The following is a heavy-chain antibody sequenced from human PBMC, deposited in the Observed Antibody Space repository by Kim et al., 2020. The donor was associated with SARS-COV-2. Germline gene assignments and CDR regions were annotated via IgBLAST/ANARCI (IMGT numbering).Heavy chain of an antibody. CDR3: AKDFPIFGVVKALPDAFDI. Sequence: GGSLRLSCAASGFTFSSYAMSWVRQAPGKGLEWVSAISGSGGSTYYADSVKGRFTISRDNSKNTLYLQMNSLRAEDTAVYYCAKDFPIFGVVKALPDAFDIWGQGTMVTVSS. D-gene: IGHD3-3*01. CDR1: GFTFSSYA. J-gene: IGHJ3*02. V-gene: IGHV3-23*01. CDR2: ISGSGGST.